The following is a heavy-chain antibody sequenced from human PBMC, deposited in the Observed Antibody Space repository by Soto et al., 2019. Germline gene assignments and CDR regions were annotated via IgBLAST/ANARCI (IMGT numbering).Heavy chain of an antibody. CDR1: GGSFSGYY. V-gene: IGHV4-34*01. D-gene: IGHD5-12*01. CDR2: INHSGST. Sequence: QVQLQQCGAGLLKPSETLSLTCAVYGGSFSGYYWSWIRQPPGKWRDWIVEINHSGSTNYNPSLKSRVTISVDTSKKQFSLTLSSVTAAYTAVYYCARARGYSGYDPWGQGTLVTVSS. J-gene: IGHJ5*02. CDR3: ARARGYSGYDP.